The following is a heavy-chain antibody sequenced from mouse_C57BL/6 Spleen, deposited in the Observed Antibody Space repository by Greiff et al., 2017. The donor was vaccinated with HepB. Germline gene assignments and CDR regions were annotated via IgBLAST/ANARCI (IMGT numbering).Heavy chain of an antibody. CDR2: IWSGGST. V-gene: IGHV2-2*01. CDR3: ARNPPYYYGRGYAMDY. D-gene: IGHD1-1*01. Sequence: VQLVESGPGLVQPSQSLSITCTVSGFSLTSYGVHWVRQSPGKGLEWLGVIWSGGSTDYNAAFISRLSISKDNSKSQVFFKMNSLQADDTAIYYCARNPPYYYGRGYAMDYWGQGTSVTVSS. CDR1: GFSLTSYG. J-gene: IGHJ4*01.